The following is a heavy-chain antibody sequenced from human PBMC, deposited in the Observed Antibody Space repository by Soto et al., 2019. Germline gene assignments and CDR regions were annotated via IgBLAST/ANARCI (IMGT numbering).Heavy chain of an antibody. Sequence: QVQLVESGGGVVQPGRSLRLSCAVSGFTVSTYGMHWVRQAPGKGLEWVAVISRDGGTKYYADSVKGRFTISRDNSRNRPLLEMNSLRGDDVAVYYCTGEFASGSWGQGTLVTVSS. CDR1: GFTVSTYG. D-gene: IGHD2-8*02. CDR2: ISRDGGTK. CDR3: TGEFASGS. V-gene: IGHV3-30*03. J-gene: IGHJ5*02.